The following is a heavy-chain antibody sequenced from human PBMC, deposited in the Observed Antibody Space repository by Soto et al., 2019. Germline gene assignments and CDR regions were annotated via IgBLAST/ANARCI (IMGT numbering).Heavy chain of an antibody. D-gene: IGHD1-20*01. CDR1: PGPINLTNVF. V-gene: IGHV4-39*01. CDR3: ARITGRHLHY. J-gene: IGHJ4*02. CDR2: VDYTGPA. Sequence: TWTLCPGPINLTNVFSGWVRQTTRNTLDWFGSVDYTGPAYFSPSLATRVTFHVDTSKNQFSLTLYSVTAADTAVYYCARITGRHLHYWGQG.